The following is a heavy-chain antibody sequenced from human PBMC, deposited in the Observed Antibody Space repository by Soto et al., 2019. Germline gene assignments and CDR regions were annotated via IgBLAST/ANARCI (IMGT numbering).Heavy chain of an antibody. CDR2: IIPIFGTA. Sequence: SVKVSCKASGGTFSSYAISWVRQAPGQGLEWMGGIIPIFGTANYAQKFQGRVTITADESTSTAYMELSSLRSEDTAVYYCARDLVFFLGYSYGYVSYYYGMDVWGQGATVTVSS. CDR3: ARDLVFFLGYSYGYVSYYYGMDV. V-gene: IGHV1-69*13. D-gene: IGHD5-18*01. J-gene: IGHJ6*02. CDR1: GGTFSSYA.